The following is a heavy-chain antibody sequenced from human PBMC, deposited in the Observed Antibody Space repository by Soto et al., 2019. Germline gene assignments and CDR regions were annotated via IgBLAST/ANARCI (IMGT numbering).Heavy chain of an antibody. Sequence: EEQLVQSGAEVKKPGESLKISCTTSGYSFGNYWIYWVRQMPGKGLEWMGSIYPSDSDIRYSPSFQDLVTISADKSIGTAYLYWNSLMASDSAMYYCARAAGGGRGSGGSSYAYWGLGTRVTVSS. V-gene: IGHV5-51*03. J-gene: IGHJ4*02. CDR2: IYPSDSDI. CDR3: ARAAGGGRGSGGSSYAY. CDR1: GYSFGNYW. D-gene: IGHD2-15*01.